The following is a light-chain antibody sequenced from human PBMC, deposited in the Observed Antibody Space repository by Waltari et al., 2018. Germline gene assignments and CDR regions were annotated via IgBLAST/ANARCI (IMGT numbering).Light chain of an antibody. CDR2: DVT. CDR3: CSYAGSYTWV. CDR1: TNDLGSYNY. J-gene: IGLJ3*02. Sequence: SALTQPRSVSGSPGQSVTISCTGTTNDLGSYNYVSWYQQHPGKAPKLIILDVTKRPSGVPDRLSGCKSGNTASLTSSGLRAEDEAEYYCCSYAGSYTWVFGGGTKLTVV. V-gene: IGLV2-11*01.